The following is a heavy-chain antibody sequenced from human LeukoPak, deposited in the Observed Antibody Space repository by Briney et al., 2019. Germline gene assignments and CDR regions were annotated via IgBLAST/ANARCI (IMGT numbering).Heavy chain of an antibody. V-gene: IGHV3-13*04. Sequence: GALLLSCAASGFPFITSDLDWARQPTGKSLEWVSAIGNGGDTYYPDSVKGRVNISRENAKNSLYLQMNSLSAEDTAVYYCAREGPSSYSDGWNDWYFDLWGRGTLVTVSS. CDR3: AREGPSSYSDGWNDWYFDL. J-gene: IGHJ2*01. D-gene: IGHD6-19*01. CDR1: GFPFITSD. CDR2: IGNGGDT.